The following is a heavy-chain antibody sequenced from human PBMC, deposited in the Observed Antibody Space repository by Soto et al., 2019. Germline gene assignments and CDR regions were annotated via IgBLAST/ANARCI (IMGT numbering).Heavy chain of an antibody. V-gene: IGHV3-30*03. CDR2: ISYDGSNK. D-gene: IGHD6-19*01. CDR1: GFSFRSYG. J-gene: IGHJ4*02. CDR3: SPGSYSSGWYFDY. Sequence: PGGSLRLSCAASGFSFRSYGMHWVRQAPGKGLEWVAVISYDGSNKYYADSVKGRFTISRDNSKNTLYLQMNSLRAEDTAVYYCSPGSYSSGWYFDYWGQGPLVTVSS.